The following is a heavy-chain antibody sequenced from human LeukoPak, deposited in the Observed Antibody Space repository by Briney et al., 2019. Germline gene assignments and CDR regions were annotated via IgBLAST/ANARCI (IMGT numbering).Heavy chain of an antibody. J-gene: IGHJ5*02. V-gene: IGHV4-34*01. CDR3: ARGYGELQRDWFDP. CDR1: GGTFSGYY. Sequence: PSETLSLTCAVYGGTFSGYYWSWIRQPPGKGLEWIGEINHSGSTNYNPSLKSQVTISVDTSKNQFSLKLSSVTAADTAVYYCARGYGELQRDWFDPWGQGTLVTVSS. CDR2: INHSGST. D-gene: IGHD4-17*01.